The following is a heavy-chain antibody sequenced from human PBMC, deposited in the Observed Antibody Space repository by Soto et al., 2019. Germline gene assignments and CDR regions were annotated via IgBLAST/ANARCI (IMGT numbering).Heavy chain of an antibody. Sequence: ASVKVSCKASGYTFTSYGISWVRQAPGQGLEWMGWISAYNGNTNYAQKLQGRVTMTTDTSTSTAYTELRSLRSDDTAVYYCARDPARSTTRVPAYWGQGTLVTVSS. CDR2: ISAYNGNT. J-gene: IGHJ4*02. CDR3: ARDPARSTTRVPAY. D-gene: IGHD1-26*01. CDR1: GYTFTSYG. V-gene: IGHV1-18*01.